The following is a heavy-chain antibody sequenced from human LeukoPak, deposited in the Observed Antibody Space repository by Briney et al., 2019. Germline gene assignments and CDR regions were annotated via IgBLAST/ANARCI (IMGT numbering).Heavy chain of an antibody. D-gene: IGHD2-2*01. Sequence: GRSLRLSCAASGFTFSSYGMHWVRQAPGKGLEWVAVISYDGSNKYYADSEKGRFTISRDNAKNSLYLRMDSLRAEDTALYYCARAPITSPFYFDYWGQGTLVTVSS. J-gene: IGHJ4*02. CDR1: GFTFSSYG. CDR2: ISYDGSNK. CDR3: ARAPITSPFYFDY. V-gene: IGHV3-30*03.